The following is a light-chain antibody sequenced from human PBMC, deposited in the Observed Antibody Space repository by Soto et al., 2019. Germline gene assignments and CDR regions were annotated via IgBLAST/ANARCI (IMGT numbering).Light chain of an antibody. J-gene: IGKJ1*01. CDR1: QSISSY. V-gene: IGKV1-39*01. Sequence: DIQMTQSPSSLSASVGDRVTITCRASQSISSYLNWYQQKPGKAPNLLIYAASSLQSGVPSRFSGSGFGTDFTLTISRLQPEDFATYYCQQSYSTPWTFGQGTKLEIK. CDR3: QQSYSTPWT. CDR2: AAS.